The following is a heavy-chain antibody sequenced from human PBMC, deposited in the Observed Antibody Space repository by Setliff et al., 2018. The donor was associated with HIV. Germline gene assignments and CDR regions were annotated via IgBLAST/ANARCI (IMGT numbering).Heavy chain of an antibody. CDR3: ARVGRDRLVASGLYFDL. CDR2: ISHSGTT. V-gene: IGHV4-34*01. J-gene: IGHJ2*01. Sequence: LSLTCRVSGGSFIGYHWSWVRQSPTKGLQWIGEISHSGTTKYNPSLKSLFAMSADTSKSEFSLKMTSVTAADTAVYYCARVGRDRLVASGLYFDLWGRGTLVTVSS. CDR1: GGSFIGYH. D-gene: IGHD6-19*01.